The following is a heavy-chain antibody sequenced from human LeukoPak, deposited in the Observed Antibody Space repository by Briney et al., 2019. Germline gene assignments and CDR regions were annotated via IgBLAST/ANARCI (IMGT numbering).Heavy chain of an antibody. CDR3: ARGGSSGNYCSNY. V-gene: IGHV3-74*01. J-gene: IGHJ4*02. CDR2: INGDGTST. D-gene: IGHD3-22*01. Sequence: PGGSLRLSCAASGFTFSNYWMHWVRQAPGKGLVWVSRINGDGTSTSYADYLKGRFTISRDSAKNTLYLQVNSLRAEDTAVYYCARGGSSGNYCSNYWGQGTLVTVSS. CDR1: GFTFSNYW.